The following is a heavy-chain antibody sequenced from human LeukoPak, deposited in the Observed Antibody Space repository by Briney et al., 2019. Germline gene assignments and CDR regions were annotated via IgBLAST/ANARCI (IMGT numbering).Heavy chain of an antibody. Sequence: ASVKVSCKASGYTFTGYYMHWVRHAPGQGLEWMGWINPNSGGTNYAQKFQGRVTMTRDTSISTAYMELSRLRSDDTAVYYCARDLSWFGELLSPYYFDYWGQGTLVTVSS. CDR1: GYTFTGYY. V-gene: IGHV1-2*02. D-gene: IGHD3-10*01. CDR3: ARDLSWFGELLSPYYFDY. J-gene: IGHJ4*02. CDR2: INPNSGGT.